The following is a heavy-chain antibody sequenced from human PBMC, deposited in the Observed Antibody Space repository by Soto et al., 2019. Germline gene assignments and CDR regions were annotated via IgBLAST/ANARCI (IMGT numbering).Heavy chain of an antibody. CDR1: GGSFSGYY. J-gene: IGHJ5*02. V-gene: IGHV4-34*01. CDR3: ARGTRNYYGSGSYYIMTWFDP. Sequence: PSETLSLTCAVYGGSFSGYYWSWIRQPPGKGLEWIGEINHSGSTNYNPSLKSRVTISVDTSKNQFSLKLSSVTAADTAVYYCARGTRNYYGSGSYYIMTWFDPWGQGTLVTVSS. CDR2: INHSGST. D-gene: IGHD3-10*01.